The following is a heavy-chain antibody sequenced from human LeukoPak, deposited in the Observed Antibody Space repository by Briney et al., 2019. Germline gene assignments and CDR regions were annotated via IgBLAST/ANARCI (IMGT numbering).Heavy chain of an antibody. CDR1: GGSISSNNW. Sequence: PSETLSLTCAVSGGSISSNNWWGWVRQPPGKGLEWIGEVYHSGSPNYNPSLKSRVTISVDTSKNQFSLKLISVTAADTAVYYCARKASIRGGFHWGQGTLVTVSS. J-gene: IGHJ4*02. D-gene: IGHD2-2*01. V-gene: IGHV4-4*02. CDR2: VYHSGSP. CDR3: ARKASIRGGFH.